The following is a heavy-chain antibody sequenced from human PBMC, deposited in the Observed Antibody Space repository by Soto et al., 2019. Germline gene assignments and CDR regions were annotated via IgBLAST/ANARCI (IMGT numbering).Heavy chain of an antibody. D-gene: IGHD3-10*01. Sequence: QVQLQESGPGLVKPSGTLSLTCAVSGGSISSSNWWSWVRQPPGKGLEWIGEIYHSGSTNYNPSLKSRVTISVDKSKNQFSLKLSSVTAADTAVYYCARDPLLYYYGSGSYRSGFDYWGQGTLVTVSS. CDR3: ARDPLLYYYGSGSYRSGFDY. CDR1: GGSISSSNW. J-gene: IGHJ4*02. CDR2: IYHSGST. V-gene: IGHV4-4*02.